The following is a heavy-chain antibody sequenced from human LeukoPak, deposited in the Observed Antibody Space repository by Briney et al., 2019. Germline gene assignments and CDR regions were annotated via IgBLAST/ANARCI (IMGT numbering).Heavy chain of an antibody. CDR3: ARAWEAVAGNYGVIDY. J-gene: IGHJ4*02. CDR2: MNPNSGNT. CDR1: GYTFTSYD. V-gene: IGHV1-8*02. Sequence: ASVKVSCKASGYTFTSYDINWVRQATGQGLEWMGWMNPNSGNTGYAQKFQGRVTMTRDMSMSTVYMELNSLRSEDTAVYYCARAWEAVAGNYGVIDYWGQGTLVTVSS. D-gene: IGHD1-7*01.